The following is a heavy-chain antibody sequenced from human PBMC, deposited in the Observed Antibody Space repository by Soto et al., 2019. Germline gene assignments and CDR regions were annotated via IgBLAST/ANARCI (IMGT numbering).Heavy chain of an antibody. CDR1: GYTFTSYD. V-gene: IGHV1-8*01. D-gene: IGHD3-3*01. Sequence: ASVKVSCKASGYTFTSYDINWVRQATGQGLEWMGWMNPNSGNTGYAQKYKGRVTMTRNTSISTAYMELSSLRSEDTAVYYCARGLTIFGVVIIMYFDYWGQGTLVTVSS. CDR2: MNPNSGNT. CDR3: ARGLTIFGVVIIMYFDY. J-gene: IGHJ4*02.